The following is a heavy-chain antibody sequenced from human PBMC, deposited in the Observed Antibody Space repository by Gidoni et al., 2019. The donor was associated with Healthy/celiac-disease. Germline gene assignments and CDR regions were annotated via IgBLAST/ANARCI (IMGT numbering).Heavy chain of an antibody. CDR3: ARAYYDYVWGSYPHNFDY. CDR2: INHSGST. CDR1: GGSFSGYY. V-gene: IGHV4-34*01. D-gene: IGHD3-16*01. Sequence: QVQLQQWGAGLLTPSETLSLTCAVYGGSFSGYYWSWIRQPPGKGLEWIGEINHSGSTNYNPSLKSRVTISVDTSKNQFSLKLSSVTAADTAVYYCARAYYDYVWGSYPHNFDYWGQGTLVTVSS. J-gene: IGHJ4*02.